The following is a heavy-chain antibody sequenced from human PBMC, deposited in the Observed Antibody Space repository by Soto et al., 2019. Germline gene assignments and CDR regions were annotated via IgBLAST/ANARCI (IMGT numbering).Heavy chain of an antibody. CDR3: ARAIVPRFNWFDH. CDR1: AGTFNNYA. D-gene: IGHD1-26*01. Sequence: QVQLVQSGAEVKKPGSSVTVSCKASAGTFNNYAIAWVRQAPGQGLEWMGGIIPFFGSPKYSQKFQNRVTITVEESTSTSYMNLTGLRSDDTAVYYCARAIVPRFNWFDHWGQGTLVTVSS. V-gene: IGHV1-69*01. CDR2: IIPFFGSP. J-gene: IGHJ5*02.